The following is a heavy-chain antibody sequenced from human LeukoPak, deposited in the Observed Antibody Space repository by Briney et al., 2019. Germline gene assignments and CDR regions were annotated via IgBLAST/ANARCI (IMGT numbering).Heavy chain of an antibody. J-gene: IGHJ6*02. CDR2: IYYSGST. CDR3: ARGGDPHYGMDV. D-gene: IGHD2-21*01. CDR1: GGSISSYY. V-gene: IGHV4-59*01. Sequence: PSETLSLTCTVSGGSISSYYWSWIRQPPGKGLEWIGNIYYSGSTNYNPSLRSRVTISVDTSKNQCSLKLSSVTAADTAVYYCARGGDPHYGMDVWGQGTTVTVSS.